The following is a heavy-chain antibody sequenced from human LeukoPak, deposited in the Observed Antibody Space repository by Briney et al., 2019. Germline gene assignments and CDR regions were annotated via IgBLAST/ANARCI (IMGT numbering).Heavy chain of an antibody. J-gene: IGHJ4*02. V-gene: IGHV3-9*01. CDR1: GFTFDDYA. CDR2: ISWNSGSI. CDR3: AKSRILTGYYSGSFDY. D-gene: IGHD3-9*01. Sequence: GGSLRLSCAASGFTFDDYAMHWVRQAPGKGLEWVSGISWNSGSIGYADSVKGRFTISRDNAKNSLYLQMNSLRAEDTAVYYCAKSRILTGYYSGSFDYWGQGTLVTVSS.